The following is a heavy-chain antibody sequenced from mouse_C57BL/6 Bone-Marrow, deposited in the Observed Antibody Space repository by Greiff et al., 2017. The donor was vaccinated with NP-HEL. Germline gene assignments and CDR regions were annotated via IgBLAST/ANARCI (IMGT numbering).Heavy chain of an antibody. V-gene: IGHV1-85*01. J-gene: IGHJ1*03. CDR3: AKGIYYGSSHWYFDV. Sequence: VMLVESGPELVKPGASVKLSCKASGYTFTSYDINWVKQRPGQGLEWIGWIYPRDGSTKYNEKFKGKATLTVDTSSSTAYMELHSLTSEDSAVYFCAKGIYYGSSHWYFDVWGTGTTVTVSS. CDR1: GYTFTSYD. CDR2: IYPRDGST. D-gene: IGHD1-1*01.